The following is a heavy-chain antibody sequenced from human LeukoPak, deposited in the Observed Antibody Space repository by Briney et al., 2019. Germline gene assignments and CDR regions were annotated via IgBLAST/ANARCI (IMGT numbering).Heavy chain of an antibody. V-gene: IGHV3-74*01. D-gene: IGHD2/OR15-2a*01. J-gene: IGHJ3*02. CDR2: IRADGTRI. CDR3: ARDDVSPQAFDI. CDR1: GFPLSSYW. Sequence: GGSLRLSCAASGFPLSSYWKHWVRHAPGKGVEWVAQIRADGTRIVYGDSVKGRFTISRDNARNMLFLQMNSLRPEDSAVYYCARDDVSPQAFDIWGQGTMVTVSS.